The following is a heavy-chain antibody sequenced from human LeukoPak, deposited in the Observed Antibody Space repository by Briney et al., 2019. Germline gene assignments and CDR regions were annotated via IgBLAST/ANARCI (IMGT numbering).Heavy chain of an antibody. D-gene: IGHD4-17*01. J-gene: IGHJ6*03. CDR2: ISAYDGDT. Sequence: ASVKVSCKASGFTFITYGFGWVRQAPGQGLEWMGWISAYDGDTKYAQKFQGRVTMTTDTSTSTAYMELRSLRSDDTALYYCARAGRDYGTSRYYYYYMDVWGEGTTVTVSS. V-gene: IGHV1-18*01. CDR1: GFTFITYG. CDR3: ARAGRDYGTSRYYYYYMDV.